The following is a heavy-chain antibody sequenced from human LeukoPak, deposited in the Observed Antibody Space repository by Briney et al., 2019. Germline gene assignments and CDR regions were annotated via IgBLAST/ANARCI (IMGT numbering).Heavy chain of an antibody. D-gene: IGHD1-26*01. CDR3: TTDPGSYAPGDY. CDR1: GFTFSSYE. Sequence: GGSLRLSCAASGFTFSSYEMNWVRQAPGKGLEWVGRIKSKTDGGTTDYAAPVKGRFTISRDDSKNTLYLQMNSLKTEDTAVYYCTTDPGSYAPGDYWGQGTLVTVSS. CDR2: IKSKTDGGTT. J-gene: IGHJ4*02. V-gene: IGHV3-15*01.